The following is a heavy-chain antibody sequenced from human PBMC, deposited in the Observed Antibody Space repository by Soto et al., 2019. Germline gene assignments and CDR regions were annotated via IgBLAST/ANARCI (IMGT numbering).Heavy chain of an antibody. Sequence: PWGSLRLSCAASGFAFFSYAIIWFRLSPLKWLEWVSVAGPSGSSTFYADSVRGRFTISRDNVENTLYLQMNSLRVADTALYFCARTYYYDSTGYYRTFDYWGQGTLVTVSS. D-gene: IGHD3-22*01. CDR1: GFAFFSYA. V-gene: IGHV3-23*01. CDR2: AGPSGSST. J-gene: IGHJ4*02. CDR3: ARTYYYDSTGYYRTFDY.